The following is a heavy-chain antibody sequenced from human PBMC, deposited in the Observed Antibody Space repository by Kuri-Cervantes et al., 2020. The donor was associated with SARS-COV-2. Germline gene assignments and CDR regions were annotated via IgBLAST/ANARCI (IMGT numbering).Heavy chain of an antibody. CDR3: ARASGYDFWSGYNYYYYYMDV. V-gene: IGHV1-2*02. CDR1: GYTFTGYY. Sequence: ASVKVSCKASGYTFTGYYMHWVRQAPGQGLEWMGWINPNSGGTNYAQKFQGRVTMTRDTSISTAYMELSRLRSDDTAVYYCARASGYDFWSGYNYYYYYMDVWGKGTTVTVSS. CDR2: INPNSGGT. D-gene: IGHD3-3*01. J-gene: IGHJ6*03.